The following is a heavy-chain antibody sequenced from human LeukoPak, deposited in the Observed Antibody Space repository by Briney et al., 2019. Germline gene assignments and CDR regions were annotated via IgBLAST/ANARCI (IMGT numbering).Heavy chain of an antibody. Sequence: TLSLTCTVSGGSISSSSYYWGWIRQPPGKALEWLALIFWDDDKRYSPSLKSRLTITKDTSKNQVVLTMTNMDPVDTATYYCAHTGWPLNTAMDPYYFDYWGQGTLVTVSS. V-gene: IGHV2-5*02. D-gene: IGHD5-18*01. CDR2: IFWDDDK. CDR3: AHTGWPLNTAMDPYYFDY. J-gene: IGHJ4*02. CDR1: GGSISSSSYY.